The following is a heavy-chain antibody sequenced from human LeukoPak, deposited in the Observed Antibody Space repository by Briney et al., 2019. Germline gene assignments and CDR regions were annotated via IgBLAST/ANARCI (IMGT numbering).Heavy chain of an antibody. CDR3: ARGQSSSWFPKIDAFDI. CDR1: GFTFSDYY. D-gene: IGHD6-13*01. Sequence: PGGSLRLSCAASGFTFSDYYMSWIRQAPGKGLEWVSYLSSSGSSIYYADSVKGRFTISRDNAKNSLYLQMNGLRAEDTAVYYCARGQSSSWFPKIDAFDIWGQGTMVTVFS. V-gene: IGHV3-11*01. J-gene: IGHJ3*02. CDR2: LSSSGSSI.